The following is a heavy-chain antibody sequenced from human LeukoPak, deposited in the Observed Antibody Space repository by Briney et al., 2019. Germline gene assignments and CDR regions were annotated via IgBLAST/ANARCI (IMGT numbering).Heavy chain of an antibody. CDR1: GGSFSGYY. CDR3: ARDKRPSSGYYYFDY. D-gene: IGHD3-22*01. V-gene: IGHV4-34*01. J-gene: IGHJ4*02. CDR2: INHSGST. Sequence: SETLSLTCAVYGGSFSGYYWSWIRQPPGKGLEWIGEINHSGSTNYNPSLKSRVTISVDTSKNQFSLKLSSVTAAGTAVYYCARDKRPSSGYYYFDYWGQGTLVTVSS.